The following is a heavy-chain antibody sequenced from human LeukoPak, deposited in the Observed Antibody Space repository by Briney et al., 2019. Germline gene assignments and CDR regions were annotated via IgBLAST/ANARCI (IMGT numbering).Heavy chain of an antibody. CDR3: ARGEYGSGSL. CDR1: GGSISSYY. J-gene: IGHJ4*02. D-gene: IGHD3-10*01. Sequence: SETLSLTCTVSGGSISSYYWSWLRQPPGKGLEWIGYIYYSGSTNYNPSLKSRVTISVDTSKNQFSLKLSSVTAADTAVYYCARGEYGSGSLWGQGTLVTVSS. CDR2: IYYSGST. V-gene: IGHV4-59*01.